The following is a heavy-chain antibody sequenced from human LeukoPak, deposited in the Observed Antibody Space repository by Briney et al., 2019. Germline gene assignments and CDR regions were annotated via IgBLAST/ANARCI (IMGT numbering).Heavy chain of an antibody. Sequence: GGSLRLSCAASGFTFSSYWMSWVRQPPGKGLEWVANIKQDGSEKYYVDSVKGRFTISRDNATNCLYLQMYSLRAEDTAVYYCAREKQYDLWRYYGMDVWGQGTTVTVS. CDR3: AREKQYDLWRYYGMDV. D-gene: IGHD3-3*01. J-gene: IGHJ6*02. CDR2: IKQDGSEK. V-gene: IGHV3-7*01. CDR1: GFTFSSYW.